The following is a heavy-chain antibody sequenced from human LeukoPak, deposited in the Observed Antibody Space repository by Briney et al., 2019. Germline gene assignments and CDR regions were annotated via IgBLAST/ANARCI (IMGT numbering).Heavy chain of an antibody. CDR2: ISGSGGST. CDR3: AKSNDFGGYYGMDV. D-gene: IGHD3-10*01. J-gene: IGHJ6*02. V-gene: IGHV3-23*01. Sequence: PGGSLRLSCAASGFTFSSYAMSWVRQAPGKGLEWVSAISGSGGSTYYADSVKGRFTISRDNSKNTLYLQMNSLRAEDTAVYYCAKSNDFGGYYGMDVWGQGTTVTVSS. CDR1: GFTFSSYA.